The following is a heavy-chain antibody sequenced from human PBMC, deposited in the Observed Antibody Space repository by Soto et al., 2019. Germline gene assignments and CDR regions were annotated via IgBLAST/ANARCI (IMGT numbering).Heavy chain of an antibody. Sequence: EVQLVESGGGLVQPGGSLRLSCAVSGFTFSNYWMHWVRQAPGKGLVWVSRINTDGSSTSYADFVKGRFTISRDNVRNTLFLQMNSLTAEDTAVYYCARFRVDGDYVPWGHGTLVTVSA. CDR1: GFTFSNYW. J-gene: IGHJ5*02. CDR3: ARFRVDGDYVP. D-gene: IGHD4-17*01. V-gene: IGHV3-74*01. CDR2: INTDGSST.